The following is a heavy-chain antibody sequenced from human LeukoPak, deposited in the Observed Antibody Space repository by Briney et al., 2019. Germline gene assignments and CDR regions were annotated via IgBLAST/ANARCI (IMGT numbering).Heavy chain of an antibody. CDR2: ISYDGSNK. D-gene: IGHD3-9*01. CDR3: AKDTNPDILTGSSFDYFDY. CDR1: GFTFSSYG. V-gene: IGHV3-30*18. Sequence: GGSLRLSCAASGFTFSSYGMHWVRQAPGKGLEWVAVISYDGSNKYYADSVKGRFTISRDNSKNTLYLQMNSLRAEDTAVYYCAKDTNPDILTGSSFDYFDYWGRGTLVTVSS. J-gene: IGHJ4*02.